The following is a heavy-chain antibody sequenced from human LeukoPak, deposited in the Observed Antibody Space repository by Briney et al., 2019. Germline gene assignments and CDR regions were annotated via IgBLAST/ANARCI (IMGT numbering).Heavy chain of an antibody. CDR1: GGSFSGYY. V-gene: IGHV4-34*01. CDR2: INHSGST. J-gene: IGHJ5*02. Sequence: SETLSFTCAVYGGSFSGYYWSWIRQPPGKGLKWIGEINHSGSTNYNPSLKSRVTISVDTSKNQFSLKLSSVTAADTAVYYCARGLEVRGVRAPNWFDPWGQGTLVTVSS. CDR3: ARGLEVRGVRAPNWFDP. D-gene: IGHD3-10*01.